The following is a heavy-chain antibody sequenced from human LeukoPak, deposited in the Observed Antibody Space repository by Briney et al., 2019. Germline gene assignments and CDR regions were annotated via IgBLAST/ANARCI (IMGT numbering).Heavy chain of an antibody. J-gene: IGHJ5*02. CDR1: GFTFSSYG. V-gene: IGHV3-30*18. Sequence: GGSLRLSCAASGFTFSSYGMHWVRQAPGKGLEWVAVISYDGSNKYYADSVKGRFTISRDNSKNTLYLQMNSLRTEDTAVYYCAKTRAAAGYSSFWFDPWGQGTLVTVSS. D-gene: IGHD6-13*01. CDR2: ISYDGSNK. CDR3: AKTRAAAGYSSFWFDP.